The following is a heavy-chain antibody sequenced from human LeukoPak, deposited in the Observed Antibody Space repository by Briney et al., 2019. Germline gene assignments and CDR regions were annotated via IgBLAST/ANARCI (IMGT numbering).Heavy chain of an antibody. CDR2: VSGSAVRT. CDR1: GFIFSQYG. D-gene: IGHD5-12*01. V-gene: IGHV3-23*01. CDR3: AKDRRGFRGYDPYDAFDI. Sequence: GGSLRLSCTASGFIFSQYGMSWVRQGPGKGLEWVATVSGSAVRTHYADSLKGRFTISRDKSKDTLYLQMNSLRAEDTAVYYCAKDRRGFRGYDPYDAFDIWGQGTMVTVSS. J-gene: IGHJ3*02.